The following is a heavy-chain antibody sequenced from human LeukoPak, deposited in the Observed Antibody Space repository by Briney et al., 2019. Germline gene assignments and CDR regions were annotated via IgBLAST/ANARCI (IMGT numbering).Heavy chain of an antibody. CDR1: SGSISSSSYY. CDR3: ATPDLGSSFPRYDY. Sequence: SETLSLTCSGSSGSISSSSYYWGWIRQPPGKGLEWIGSIYYNGDTYYNPSLKSRVTISIGTSKNQFSLKLSSVTAADTAVYYCATPDLGSSFPRYDYWGQGTLVTVSS. J-gene: IGHJ4*02. V-gene: IGHV4-39*07. D-gene: IGHD6-6*01. CDR2: IYYNGDT.